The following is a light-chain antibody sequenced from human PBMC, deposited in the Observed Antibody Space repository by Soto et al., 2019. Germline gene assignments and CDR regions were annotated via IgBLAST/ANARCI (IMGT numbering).Light chain of an antibody. J-gene: IGKJ1*01. V-gene: IGKV3-20*01. Sequence: EIVLTQSPGTLSLSPGERATLSCRASQSVSSSYLAWYQQKPGQAPRLLIYGASIRATGIPDRFSGSGSGTDFTLTISRLEPEDFAVYYCKQYGSSTWTFGQGTKLDIK. CDR2: GAS. CDR1: QSVSSSY. CDR3: KQYGSSTWT.